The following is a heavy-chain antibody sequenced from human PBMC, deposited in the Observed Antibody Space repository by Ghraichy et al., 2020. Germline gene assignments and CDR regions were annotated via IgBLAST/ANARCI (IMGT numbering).Heavy chain of an antibody. V-gene: IGHV3-30-3*01. J-gene: IGHJ3*02. CDR2: ISYDGSNK. Sequence: GGSLRLSCAASGFTFSSYAMHWVRQAPGKGLEWVAVISYDGSNKYYADSVKGRFTISRDNSKNTLYLQMNSLRAEDTAVYYCARDLLGSWLPTNDAFDIWGQGTMVTVSS. D-gene: IGHD3-22*01. CDR3: ARDLLGSWLPTNDAFDI. CDR1: GFTFSSYA.